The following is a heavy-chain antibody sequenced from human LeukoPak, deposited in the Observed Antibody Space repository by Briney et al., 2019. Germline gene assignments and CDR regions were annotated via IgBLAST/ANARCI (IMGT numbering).Heavy chain of an antibody. J-gene: IGHJ4*02. V-gene: IGHV4-59*13. CDR1: GGSISRFY. CDR2: MYYSGNT. CDR3: ARTVDYSSGLFDY. D-gene: IGHD6-19*01. Sequence: SETLSLTCTVSGGSISRFYWSWLRQPPGKGLEGIGYMYYSGNTNYNPSLKSRVTISVDTSKNQFFLKLSSVTAADTAVYYCARTVDYSSGLFDYWGQGTLVTVSS.